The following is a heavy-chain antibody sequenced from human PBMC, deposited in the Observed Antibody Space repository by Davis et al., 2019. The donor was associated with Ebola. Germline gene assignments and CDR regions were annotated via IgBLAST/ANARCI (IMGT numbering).Heavy chain of an antibody. CDR2: IRSKANSYAT. Sequence: GESLKIPCAASGFTFRWPAMHWVRQASGKGLEWVGRIRSKANSYATAYAASVQGRLTISRDDSKNTAYLQMNSLKTEDTAVYYCTFTVTPGFDYWGQGTLVTVSS. D-gene: IGHD4-11*01. J-gene: IGHJ4*02. CDR3: TFTVTPGFDY. CDR1: GFTFRWPA. V-gene: IGHV3-73*01.